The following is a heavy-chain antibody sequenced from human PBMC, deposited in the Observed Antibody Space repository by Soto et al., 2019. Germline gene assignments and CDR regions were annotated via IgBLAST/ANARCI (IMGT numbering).Heavy chain of an antibody. CDR2: ISYDGSNK. D-gene: IGHD3-10*01. J-gene: IGHJ5*02. V-gene: IGHV3-30*18. Sequence: PGGSLRLSCTTSGFTFSSYAMSWVRQAPGKGLEWVAVISYDGSNKYYADSVKGRFTISRDNSKNTLYLQMNSLRAEDTAVYYCAKGRPLLWFGELSGSLWSPGNWFDPWGQGTLVTVSS. CDR3: AKGRPLLWFGELSGSLWSPGNWFDP. CDR1: GFTFSSYA.